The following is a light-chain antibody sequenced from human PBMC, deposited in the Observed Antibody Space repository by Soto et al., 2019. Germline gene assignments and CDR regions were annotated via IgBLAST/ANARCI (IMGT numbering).Light chain of an antibody. CDR3: QQYESTPPT. Sequence: DIVMTQSPDSLAVSLGERATINCKSSQSVLYSSNNKNYLAWYQQRPGQPPKLLIYWASTRESGVPDRFSGSGSGTDFTLTITSLQADDVAVYYCQQYESTPPTFGQGTTLQI. J-gene: IGKJ2*01. CDR2: WAS. V-gene: IGKV4-1*01. CDR1: QSVLYSSNNKNY.